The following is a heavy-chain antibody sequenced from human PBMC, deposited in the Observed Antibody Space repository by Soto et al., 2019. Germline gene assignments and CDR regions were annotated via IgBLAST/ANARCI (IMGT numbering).Heavy chain of an antibody. V-gene: IGHV3-23*01. CDR1: GFTFSNYA. J-gene: IGHJ4*02. Sequence: GGSLSLSCAASGFTFSNYALSWVRQVPGEGLEWVSSIGDNTYYADSVKGRFTISRDNTKNTLYLQMNSLRAEDTAVYYCAKGREYNYGYDLDSWGQGTQVTVSS. CDR3: AKGREYNYGYDLDS. CDR2: IGDNT. D-gene: IGHD5-18*01.